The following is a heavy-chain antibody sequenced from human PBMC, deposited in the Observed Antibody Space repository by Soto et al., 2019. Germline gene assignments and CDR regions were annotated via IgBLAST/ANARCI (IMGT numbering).Heavy chain of an antibody. V-gene: IGHV3-30*03. CDR1: GFNFGFFG. CDR3: ARGNLRFDFDS. Sequence: QIQLVESGGDVVQPGKSLRLSCAASGFNFGFFGMHWVRQAPGKGLEWVAFISGDGINTQYADSVRGRFTLSRDYSRKTMYLQMDSLRDEDTALYYCARGNLRFDFDSWGLGKLVTVPS. CDR2: ISGDGINT. J-gene: IGHJ4*02. D-gene: IGHD3-10*01.